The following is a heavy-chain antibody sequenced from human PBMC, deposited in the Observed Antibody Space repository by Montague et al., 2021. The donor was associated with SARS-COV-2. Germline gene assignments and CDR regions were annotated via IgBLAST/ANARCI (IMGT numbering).Heavy chain of an antibody. CDR1: GGYISSIDW. CDR2: IYHSGST. CDR3: ARTGYSSGWHSFDY. J-gene: IGHJ4*02. D-gene: IGHD6-19*01. V-gene: IGHV4-4*02. Sequence: SETLSLTCAVSGGYISSIDWGSWVCQRQGQGLEWLWEIYHSGSTNYNPTPKRRVIITVDKSTNQFSLQLSSVTAADTASYYSARTGYSSGWHSFDYWGQGTLVTVSS.